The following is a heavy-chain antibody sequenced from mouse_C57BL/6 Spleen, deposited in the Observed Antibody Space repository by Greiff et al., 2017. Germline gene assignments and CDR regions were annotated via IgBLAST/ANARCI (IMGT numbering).Heavy chain of an antibody. CDR3: ARGIGYYGV. V-gene: IGHV1-55*01. J-gene: IGHJ1*03. Sequence: QVQLQQPGAELVKPGASVKMSCKASGYTFTSYWITWVKQRPGQGLEWIGDIYPGSGSTNYNETFKNKATLTVDTSSSTAYMQLSSLTSADSTVYYGARGIGYYGVQGTGATVTVS. CDR2: IYPGSGST. CDR1: GYTFTSYW.